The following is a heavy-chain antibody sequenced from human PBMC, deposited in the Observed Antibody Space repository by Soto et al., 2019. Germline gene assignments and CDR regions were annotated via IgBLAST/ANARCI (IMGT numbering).Heavy chain of an antibody. CDR1: GGTFSSYA. Sequence: SVKVSCKASGGTFSSYAISWVRQAPGQGLEWMGGIIPIFGTANYAQKFQGRVTITADKSTSTAYMELSSLRSEDTAVYYCARGYDSSGYYYSYYFDYWGQGTQVTVSS. CDR2: IIPIFGTA. D-gene: IGHD3-22*01. CDR3: ARGYDSSGYYYSYYFDY. V-gene: IGHV1-69*06. J-gene: IGHJ4*02.